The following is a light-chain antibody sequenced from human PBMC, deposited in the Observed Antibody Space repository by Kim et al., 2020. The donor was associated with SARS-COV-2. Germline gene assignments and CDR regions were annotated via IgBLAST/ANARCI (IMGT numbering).Light chain of an antibody. CDR1: QSVSSHY. CDR3: QQYSSSPAT. J-gene: IGKJ1*01. V-gene: IGKV3-20*01. Sequence: SPGEHAAPSCRASQSVSSHYFAWYQQKPGQAPRLLIYGASSRATGIPDRFSGSGSGTDFTLTITRLEPEDFAVYYCQQYSSSPATFGQGTKVDIK. CDR2: GAS.